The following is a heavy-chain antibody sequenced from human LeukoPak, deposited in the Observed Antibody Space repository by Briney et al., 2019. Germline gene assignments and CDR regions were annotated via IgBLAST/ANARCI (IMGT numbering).Heavy chain of an antibody. Sequence: PGGSLRLSCAASGVTFSSYAMSWVRQAPGKGLEWVSVISGSGGSTYYADSVKGRFTISRDNSENTLYLQMNSLRVEDTAVYYCAKGSTMVWGVPDYWGQGTLVTVSS. V-gene: IGHV3-23*01. D-gene: IGHD3-10*01. CDR2: ISGSGGST. J-gene: IGHJ4*02. CDR3: AKGSTMVWGVPDY. CDR1: GVTFSSYA.